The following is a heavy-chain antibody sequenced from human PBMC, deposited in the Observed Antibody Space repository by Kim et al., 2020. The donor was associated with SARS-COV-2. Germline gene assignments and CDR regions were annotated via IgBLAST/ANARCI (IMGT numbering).Heavy chain of an antibody. J-gene: IGHJ5*02. CDR3: ARHEGFGELLWKTNNWFDP. V-gene: IGHV4-39*01. Sequence: SRVTISVDTSKNQFSLKLSSVTAADTAVYYCARHEGFGELLWKTNNWFDPWGQGTLVTVSS. D-gene: IGHD3-10*01.